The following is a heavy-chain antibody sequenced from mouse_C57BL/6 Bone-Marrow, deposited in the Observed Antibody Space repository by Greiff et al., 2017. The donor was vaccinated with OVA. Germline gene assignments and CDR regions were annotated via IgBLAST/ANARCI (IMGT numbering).Heavy chain of an antibody. CDR1: GYTFTSYW. CDR2: INPSNGGT. V-gene: IGHV1-53*01. J-gene: IGHJ4*01. Sequence: QVQLQQPGPELVKPGASVKLSCKASGYTFTSYWMHWVKQRPGQGLEWIGNINPSNGGTNYNEKFKSKATLTVDKSSSTAYMQLSSLTSEDSAVYYCARTHYYGSSHYAIDYWGQGTSVTVSS. CDR3: ARTHYYGSSHYAIDY. D-gene: IGHD1-1*01.